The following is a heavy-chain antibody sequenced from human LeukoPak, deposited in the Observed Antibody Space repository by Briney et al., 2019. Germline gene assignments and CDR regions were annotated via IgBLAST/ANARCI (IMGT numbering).Heavy chain of an antibody. D-gene: IGHD5-18*01. CDR2: ISYSGST. J-gene: IGHJ4*02. Sequence: SETLSLTCTVSGGSISRGDNYWGWVRQPPGKGLEWIGYISYSGSTSYNPYLKSRVTISLDTSKNHFSLKLSSVTAADTAVYYCAREIYNYGVYFFDYWGQGTLVTVSS. CDR3: AREIYNYGVYFFDY. V-gene: IGHV4-30-4*08. CDR1: GGSISRGDNY.